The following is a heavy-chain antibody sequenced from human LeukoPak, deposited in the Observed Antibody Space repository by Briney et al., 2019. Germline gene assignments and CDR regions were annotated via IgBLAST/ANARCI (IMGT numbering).Heavy chain of an antibody. CDR2: IGSSGSTT. D-gene: IGHD5-18*01. J-gene: IGHJ2*01. CDR3: AKDTASSWWYFDL. CDR1: GFTFSSYA. Sequence: GGSLRLSCAASGFTFSSYAMSWVRQAPGKGLEWVSAIGSSGSTTYYADSVKGRFTISRDNSKNTLYLQMNSLRAEDTAVYYCAKDTASSWWYFDLWGRGTLVTVSS. V-gene: IGHV3-23*01.